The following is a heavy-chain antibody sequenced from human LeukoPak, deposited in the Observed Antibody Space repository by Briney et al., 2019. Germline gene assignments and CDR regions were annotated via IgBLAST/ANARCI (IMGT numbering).Heavy chain of an antibody. D-gene: IGHD5-18*01. CDR1: GFTFSTYS. Sequence: GGSLRLSCAASGFTFSTYSMNWVRQAPGKGLEWVSSISGSSSYIYYADSVKGRFTISRDNARNSLYLQMNSLRADDTAVYYCASSPVGYSYGRDGYDYWGQGTLVTVSS. CDR3: ASSPVGYSYGRDGYDY. V-gene: IGHV3-21*01. J-gene: IGHJ4*02. CDR2: ISGSSSYI.